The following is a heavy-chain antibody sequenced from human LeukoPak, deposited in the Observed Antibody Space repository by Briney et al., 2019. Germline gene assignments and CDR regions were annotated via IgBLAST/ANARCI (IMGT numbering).Heavy chain of an antibody. Sequence: SETLSLTCAVSGGSISSSNWWSWVRQPPGKGLEWIGEFYHSGSTNYNPSLKSRVTISVDKPMNQFSPKLCSVTAADTAVYYCARVASIAAAGNAFDIWGQGTMVTVSS. J-gene: IGHJ3*02. V-gene: IGHV4-4*02. CDR1: GGSISSSNW. D-gene: IGHD6-13*01. CDR3: ARVASIAAAGNAFDI. CDR2: FYHSGST.